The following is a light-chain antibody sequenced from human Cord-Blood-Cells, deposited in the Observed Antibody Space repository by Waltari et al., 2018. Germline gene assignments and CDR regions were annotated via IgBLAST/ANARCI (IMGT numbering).Light chain of an antibody. J-gene: IGKJ1*01. CDR1: QSVSSY. CDR3: QQRSNWPWT. CDR2: DAS. Sequence: EIVLTQSPATLSLSPGERANLSCRASQSVSSYFAWYQQKPGQAPRLLIYDASNRATGIPARFSGSGSGTDFTLTISSLEPEDFAVYYCQQRSNWPWTFGQGTKVEIK. V-gene: IGKV3-11*01.